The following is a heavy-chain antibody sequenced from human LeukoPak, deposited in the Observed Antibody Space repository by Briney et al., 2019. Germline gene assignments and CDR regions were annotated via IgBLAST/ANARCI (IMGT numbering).Heavy chain of an antibody. J-gene: IGHJ4*02. D-gene: IGHD6-19*01. CDR3: ASLTDIGSGWQFDY. Sequence: SETLSLTCAVSGYSISSGYYWGWIRQPPGKGLEWIGSIYHSGSTYYNASLKSRVTRSVDTSKNQFSLKLSSVPAADTAVYSCASLTDIGSGWQFDYWGQGTLVTVSS. V-gene: IGHV4-38-2*01. CDR1: GYSISSGYY. CDR2: IYHSGST.